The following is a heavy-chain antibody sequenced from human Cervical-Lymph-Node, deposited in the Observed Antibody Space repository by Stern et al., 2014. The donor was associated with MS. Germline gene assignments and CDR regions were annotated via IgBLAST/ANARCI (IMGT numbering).Heavy chain of an antibody. CDR3: ARRHCSSRRCGWFDP. D-gene: IGHD2-2*01. V-gene: IGHV5-51*01. CDR1: GYSFTSYW. CDR2: INPGDSDT. Sequence: VQLGQSGAEVKKPGESLKISCKGSGYSFTSYWIGWVRQMPGKGLEWMGIINPGDSDTRYSPSFQGQVTSSADKSISTAYLQWSSLKASDTAMYYCARRHCSSRRCGWFDPWGQGTLVTVSS. J-gene: IGHJ5*02.